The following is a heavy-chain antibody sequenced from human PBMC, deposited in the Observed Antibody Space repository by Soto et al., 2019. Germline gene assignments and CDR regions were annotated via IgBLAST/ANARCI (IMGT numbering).Heavy chain of an antibody. CDR2: ISYDGSNK. CDR1: GFTFSSYG. CDR3: AKDLDYYDSSGRDLSFDY. J-gene: IGHJ4*02. Sequence: GGSLRLSCAASGFTFSSYGMHWVRQAPGKGLEWVAVISYDGSNKYYADSVKGRFTISRDNSKNTLYLQMNSLRAEDTAVYYCAKDLDYYDSSGRDLSFDYWGQGTLVTVSS. V-gene: IGHV3-30*18. D-gene: IGHD3-22*01.